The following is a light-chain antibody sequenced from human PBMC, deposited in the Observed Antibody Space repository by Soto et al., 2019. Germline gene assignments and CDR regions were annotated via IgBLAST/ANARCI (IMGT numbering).Light chain of an antibody. J-gene: IGKJ1*01. Sequence: EIVLTQSPGTLSLSPGERATLSCRASQSVTSSLLAWHQQKPGQAPRLLIHGASNRAPGIPDRFSGSGSGTDFTLTINRLEPEDFAVYYCQEYGSSQWTFGQGTKVEIK. CDR1: QSVTSSL. CDR2: GAS. V-gene: IGKV3-20*01. CDR3: QEYGSSQWT.